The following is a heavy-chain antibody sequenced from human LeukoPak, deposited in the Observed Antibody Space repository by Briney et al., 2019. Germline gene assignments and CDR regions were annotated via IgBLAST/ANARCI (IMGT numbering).Heavy chain of an antibody. J-gene: IGHJ6*03. Sequence: ASVKVSCKAFGYTFTSYYMHWVRQAPGQGLEWMGWISAYNGNTNYAQKLQGRVTMTTDTSTSTAYMELRSLRSDDTAVYYCERGSGTRYYYYYMDVWGKGTTVTISS. D-gene: IGHD3-10*01. CDR2: ISAYNGNT. CDR3: ERGSGTRYYYYYMDV. CDR1: GYTFTSYY. V-gene: IGHV1-18*04.